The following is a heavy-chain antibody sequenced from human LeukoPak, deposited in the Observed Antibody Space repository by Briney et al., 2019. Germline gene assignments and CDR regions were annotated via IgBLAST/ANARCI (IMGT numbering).Heavy chain of an antibody. D-gene: IGHD3-3*01. V-gene: IGHV3-23*01. CDR2: ISGSGGST. J-gene: IGHJ6*03. CDR1: GFTFSSYA. Sequence: GGSLRLSCAASGFTFSSYAMSWVRQAPGKGLEWVSAISGSGGSTYYADSVKGRFTISRDNSKNTLYLQMNNLRAEDTAVYYCAKSTQPIFGVVYYYMDVWGKGTTVTVSS. CDR3: AKSTQPIFGVVYYYMDV.